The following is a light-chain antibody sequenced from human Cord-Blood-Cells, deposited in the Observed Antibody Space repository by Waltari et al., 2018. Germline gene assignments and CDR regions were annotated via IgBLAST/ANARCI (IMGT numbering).Light chain of an antibody. CDR1: SSDVGGYNY. J-gene: IGLJ3*02. Sequence: QSALTQPASVSGSPGQSITISCTGTSSDVGGYNYVSWYQQHPGKAPKLIIYEGSKRPSGVSNRCSGSKSGNTASLTISGLQAEDEADYYCCSYAGSNWVFGGGTKLTVL. CDR2: EGS. V-gene: IGLV2-23*01. CDR3: CSYAGSNWV.